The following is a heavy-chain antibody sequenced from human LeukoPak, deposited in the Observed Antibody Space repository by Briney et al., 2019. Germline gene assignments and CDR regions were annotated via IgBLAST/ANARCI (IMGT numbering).Heavy chain of an antibody. V-gene: IGHV3-7*01. CDR2: IKQDGSEK. D-gene: IGHD5-18*01. CDR1: GFTFSSYW. J-gene: IGHJ4*02. CDR3: AKGGNTAMVTTYFDY. Sequence: PGGSLRLSCAASGFTFSSYWMSWVRQAPGKGLEWVANIKQDGSEKYYVDSVKGRFTISRDNAKNSLYLQMNSLRAEDTAVYYCAKGGNTAMVTTYFDYWGQGTLVTVSS.